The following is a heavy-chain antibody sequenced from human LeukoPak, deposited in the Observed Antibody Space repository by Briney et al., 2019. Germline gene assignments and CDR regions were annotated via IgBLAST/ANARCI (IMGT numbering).Heavy chain of an antibody. J-gene: IGHJ3*02. D-gene: IGHD1-26*01. CDR1: GFTFNSYA. Sequence: GGSLRLSCAASGFTFNSYAMSWVRQAPGKGLEWVSAISGSGGSTYYADSVKGRFTISRDTSKYTLYLHMNSLRAEDTAVYYCARDGDSGSYRCEAFDIWGQGTMVTVSS. CDR3: ARDGDSGSYRCEAFDI. CDR2: ISGSGGST. V-gene: IGHV3-23*01.